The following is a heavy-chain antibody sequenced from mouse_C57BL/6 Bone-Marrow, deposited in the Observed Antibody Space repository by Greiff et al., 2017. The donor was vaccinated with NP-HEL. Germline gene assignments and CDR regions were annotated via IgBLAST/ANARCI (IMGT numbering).Heavy chain of an antibody. Sequence: EVKVEESGGGLVKPGGSLKLSCAASGFTFSSYAMSWVRQTPEKRLEWVATISDGGSYTYYPDNVKGRFTISRDNAKNNLYLQMSQLKSEDTAMYYCARDPLRFDYWGQGTTLTVSS. D-gene: IGHD2-12*01. CDR1: GFTFSSYA. J-gene: IGHJ2*01. CDR3: ARDPLRFDY. V-gene: IGHV5-4*01. CDR2: ISDGGSYT.